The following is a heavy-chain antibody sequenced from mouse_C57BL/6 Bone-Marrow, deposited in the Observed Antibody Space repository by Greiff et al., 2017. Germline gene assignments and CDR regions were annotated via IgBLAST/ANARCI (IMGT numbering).Heavy chain of an antibody. CDR2: IDPSDSYT. J-gene: IGHJ2*01. CDR1: GYTFTSYW. V-gene: IGHV1-69*01. D-gene: IGHD4-1*02. Sequence: QVQLQQPGAELVMPGASVKLSCKASGYTFTSYWMHWVKQRPGQGLEWIGEIDPSDSYTNYNQKFKCKSTLTVDKSSSTAYMQLSSLTSEDSAVYYCARSQLGHYFDYWGQGTTLTVSS. CDR3: ARSQLGHYFDY.